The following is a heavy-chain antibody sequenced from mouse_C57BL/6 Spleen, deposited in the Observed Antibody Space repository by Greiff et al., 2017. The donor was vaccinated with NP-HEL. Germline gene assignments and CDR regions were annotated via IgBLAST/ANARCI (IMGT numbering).Heavy chain of an antibody. J-gene: IGHJ2*01. CDR1: GYTFTDYY. Sequence: VQLQQSGPVLVKPGASVKMSCKASGYTFTDYYMNWVKQSHGKSLEWIGVINPYNGGTSYNQKFKGKATLTVDKSSSTAYMELNSLTSEDAAVYYCAREEGVGPLDYWGQGTTLTVSS. V-gene: IGHV1-19*01. CDR3: AREEGVGPLDY. CDR2: INPYNGGT.